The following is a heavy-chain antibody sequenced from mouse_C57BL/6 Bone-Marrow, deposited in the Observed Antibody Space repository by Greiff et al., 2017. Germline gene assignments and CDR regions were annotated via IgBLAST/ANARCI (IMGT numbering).Heavy chain of an antibody. CDR1: GFNFSSYG. CDR3: ARRGTSWYFDV. J-gene: IGHJ1*03. CDR2: ISSGGSYT. V-gene: IGHV5-6*02. D-gene: IGHD3-3*01. Sequence: EVKLVESGGDLVKPGGSLKLSCAASGFNFSSYGMSWVRQTPDKRLEWVATISSGGSYTYYPDSVKGRFTISRDNAKNTLYLQMSSLKSEDTAMYYCARRGTSWYFDVWGTGTTVTVSS.